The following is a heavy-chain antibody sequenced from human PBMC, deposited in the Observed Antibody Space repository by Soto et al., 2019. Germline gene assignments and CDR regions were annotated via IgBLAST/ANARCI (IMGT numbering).Heavy chain of an antibody. CDR2: ISDSGST. Sequence: QVQLQESGPGLVRPSQTLSLTCTVSGGSVSSGDYYWTWIRQPPGKGLEWIGYISDSGSTYYNPSLKSRLHISVVTSKNRFSLKRLSVTAAEPAVYYCARDMPVTRRYYYYGMDVWGQGTTVTVSS. V-gene: IGHV4-30-4*01. J-gene: IGHJ6*02. D-gene: IGHD2-2*01. CDR3: ARDMPVTRRYYYYGMDV. CDR1: GGSVSSGDYY.